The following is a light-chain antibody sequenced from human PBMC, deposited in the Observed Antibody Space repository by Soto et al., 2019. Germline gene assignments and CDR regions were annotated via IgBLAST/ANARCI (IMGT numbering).Light chain of an antibody. CDR2: DTS. CDR3: QQRSNWPS. J-gene: IGKJ5*01. Sequence: EIVLTPSPATLSLSPGAKATHSCRASQSVSSYLAWNQQKPGQAPRLLIYDTSNRATGIPARFSGSGSGTVFTLTISSLEPEDFAVYYCQQRSNWPSFGQGTRLEIK. CDR1: QSVSSY. V-gene: IGKV3-11*01.